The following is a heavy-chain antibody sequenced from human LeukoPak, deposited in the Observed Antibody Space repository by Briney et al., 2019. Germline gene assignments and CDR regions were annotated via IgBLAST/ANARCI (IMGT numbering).Heavy chain of an antibody. V-gene: IGHV3-23*01. CDR1: GFTFSSYG. J-gene: IGHJ6*03. Sequence: PGGSLRLSCAASGFTFSSYGMSWVRQAPGKGLEWVSSISGSGGTTYYADSVKGRFTISRDNSKNTLYLQINSLRAEDTAVYYCAKDSGGTYFYYYYYMDVWGKGTTVTVSS. D-gene: IGHD1-26*01. CDR3: AKDSGGTYFYYYYYMDV. CDR2: ISGSGGTT.